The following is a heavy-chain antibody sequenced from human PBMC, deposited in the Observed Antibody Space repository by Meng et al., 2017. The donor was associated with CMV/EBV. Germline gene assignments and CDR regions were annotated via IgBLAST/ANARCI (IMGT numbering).Heavy chain of an antibody. CDR2: ISWNGGTI. D-gene: IGHD3-9*01. CDR3: VKGTGYDILTGYFDY. Sequence: SLKISCAASGFTFDDCALHWVRQPPGKGLEWVSGISWNGGTIDYVDSVRGRFTISRDNARNSVYLLMDSLRLEDTAKYFCVKGTGYDILTGYFDYWGRGVLVTVSS. J-gene: IGHJ4*02. V-gene: IGHV3-9*01. CDR1: GFTFDDCA.